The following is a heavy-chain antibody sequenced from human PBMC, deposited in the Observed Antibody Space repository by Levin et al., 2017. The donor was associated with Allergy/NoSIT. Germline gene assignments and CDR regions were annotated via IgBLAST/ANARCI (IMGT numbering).Heavy chain of an antibody. V-gene: IGHV4-61*01. Sequence: SETLSLTCTVSGGSVSSGSYYWSWIRQPPGKGLEWIGYIYYTGSTNYNPSLKSRVTISVDTSKNQFSLKLRSVTAADTAGYYCARDSWGYYDRSGYYYYFDYWGQGSLVTVSS. CDR3: ARDSWGYYDRSGYYYYFDY. D-gene: IGHD3-22*01. CDR2: IYYTGST. J-gene: IGHJ4*02. CDR1: GGSVSSGSYY.